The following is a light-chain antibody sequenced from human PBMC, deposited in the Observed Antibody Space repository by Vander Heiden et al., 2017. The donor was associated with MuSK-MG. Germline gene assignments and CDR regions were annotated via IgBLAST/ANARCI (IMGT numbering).Light chain of an antibody. CDR2: AAS. CDR1: QSISSY. J-gene: IGKJ4*01. CDR3: QQSDSTALT. Sequence: DIQMTQSPSSLSASVGDRATITCRASQSISSYLNWYQQKPGKAPKLLIYAASSLQSGVPSRFSGSGSGTDFTLTISRLQPEDFATYYCQQSDSTALTFGGGTKVXIK. V-gene: IGKV1-39*01.